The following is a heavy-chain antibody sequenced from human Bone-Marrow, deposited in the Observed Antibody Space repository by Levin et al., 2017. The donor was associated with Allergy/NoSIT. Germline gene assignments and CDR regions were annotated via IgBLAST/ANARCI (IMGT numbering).Heavy chain of an antibody. CDR1: GFTFSSYA. CDR2: ISGSGGST. D-gene: IGHD5-18*01. V-gene: IGHV3-23*01. CDR3: AKGTQLWSFGDYYYYGMDG. Sequence: PGGSLRLSCAASGFTFSSYAMSWVRQAPGKGLEWVSAISGSGGSTYYADSVKGRFTISRDNSKNTLYLQMNSLRAEDTAVYYCAKGTQLWSFGDYYYYGMDGWGQGTTVTVSS. J-gene: IGHJ6*02.